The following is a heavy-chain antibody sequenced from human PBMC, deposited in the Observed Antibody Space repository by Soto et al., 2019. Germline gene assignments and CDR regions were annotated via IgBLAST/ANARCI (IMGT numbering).Heavy chain of an antibody. V-gene: IGHV3-23*01. J-gene: IGHJ4*02. CDR1: GFTFNNYA. CDR2: ISNTGGST. Sequence: EVQLLDSGGGLVQPGGSLRLSCAASGFTFNNYAMNWVRQAPGKGLEWVATISNTGGSTYYADSVNGRFTISRDNSKNTLYLQMNSLRVEDTAVYYCAKDRLAGNFDYWGQGTQVTVSS. CDR3: AKDRLAGNFDY.